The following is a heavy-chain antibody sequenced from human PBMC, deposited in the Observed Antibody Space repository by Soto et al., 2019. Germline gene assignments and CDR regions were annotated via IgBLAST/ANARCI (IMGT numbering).Heavy chain of an antibody. Sequence: GGSLSLSCVGSGFTFSDSVMAWVRQAPGKGLEWLSVMSGDGRTRYALSVTGRFTISRDNSKNTLYLQMRSLRAKDAAAYYCVKWHTSNFDSLPFTGFDFWGQGTQVTVSS. CDR3: VKWHTSNFDSLPFTGFDF. J-gene: IGHJ4*02. CDR2: MSGDGRT. V-gene: IGHV3-23*01. D-gene: IGHD3-22*01. CDR1: GFTFSDSV.